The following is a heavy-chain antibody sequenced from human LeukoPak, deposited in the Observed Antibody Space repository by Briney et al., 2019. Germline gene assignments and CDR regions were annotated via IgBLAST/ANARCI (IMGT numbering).Heavy chain of an antibody. CDR2: ISYDGSNK. V-gene: IGHV3-30*18. CDR1: GFTFSSYG. J-gene: IGHJ6*02. CDR3: AKDRRSDFWSGYYHYYYYGMDV. Sequence: PGRSLRLSCAASGFTFSSYGMHWVRRAPGKGLEWMAVISYDGSNKYYADSVKGRFTISRDNSKNTLYLQMNSLRAEDTAVYYCAKDRRSDFWSGYYHYYYYGMDVWGQGTTVTVSS. D-gene: IGHD3-3*01.